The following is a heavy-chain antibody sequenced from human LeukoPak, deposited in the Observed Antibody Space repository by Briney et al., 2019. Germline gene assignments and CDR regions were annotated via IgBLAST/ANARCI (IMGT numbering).Heavy chain of an antibody. V-gene: IGHV3-30*18. J-gene: IGHJ4*02. D-gene: IGHD3-16*02. CDR1: GFTFSSYG. CDR2: ISSDGSKQ. Sequence: GGSLRLSCAASGFTFSSYGLHWVRQAPGEGLDWVAVISSDGSKQYYADSAKGRFSISRDNSKSTLYLQMNSLRAEDTAVYYCAKDQDDYVWGSYRPPFEYWGQGTLVTVSS. CDR3: AKDQDDYVWGSYRPPFEY.